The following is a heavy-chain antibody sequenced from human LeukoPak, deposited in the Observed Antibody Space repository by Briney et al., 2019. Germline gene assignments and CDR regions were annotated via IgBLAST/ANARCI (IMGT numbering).Heavy chain of an antibody. V-gene: IGHV4-31*03. CDR1: GGSISRGGYY. D-gene: IGHD3-3*01. Sequence: SETLSLTCTVSGGSISRGGYYWSWIRQHPGKGLEWIGYIYYSGSTYYNPSLKSRVTISVDTSKNQFSLKLSSVTAADTAVYYCARDRGITIFGVDYNWFDPWGQGTLVTVSS. CDR3: ARDRGITIFGVDYNWFDP. CDR2: IYYSGST. J-gene: IGHJ5*02.